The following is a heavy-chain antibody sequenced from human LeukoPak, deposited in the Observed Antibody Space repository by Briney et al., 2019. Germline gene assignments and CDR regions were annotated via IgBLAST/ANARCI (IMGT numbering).Heavy chain of an antibody. D-gene: IGHD4-17*01. J-gene: IGHJ4*02. CDR3: VRDGYGDYYFDY. Sequence: GGSLRLSCAASGFTFSSYWMTWVRQAPGKGLEWVANIKRDGNEKYYVDSVTGRFTISRDNAKNSLYLQMNSLRVDDTAVYYCVRDGYGDYYFDYWGQGALVTVSS. CDR2: IKRDGNEK. V-gene: IGHV3-7*01. CDR1: GFTFSSYW.